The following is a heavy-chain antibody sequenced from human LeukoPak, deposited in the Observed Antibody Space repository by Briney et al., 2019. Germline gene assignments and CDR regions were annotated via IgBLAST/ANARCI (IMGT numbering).Heavy chain of an antibody. CDR3: ARDREDIVVVPAAEDYYYYYYMDV. CDR1: GFTFSDYY. V-gene: IGHV3-11*04. J-gene: IGHJ6*03. Sequence: GGSLRLSCAASGFTFSDYYMSWIRQAPGKGLEWVSYISSSGSTIYYADSVKGRFTISRDNAKNSLYLQMNSLRAEDTAVYYCARDREDIVVVPAAEDYYYYYYMDVWSKGTTVTVSS. CDR2: ISSSGSTI. D-gene: IGHD2-2*01.